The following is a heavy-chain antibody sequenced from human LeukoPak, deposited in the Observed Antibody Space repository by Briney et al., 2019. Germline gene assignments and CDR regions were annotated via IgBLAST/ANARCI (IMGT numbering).Heavy chain of an antibody. V-gene: IGHV4-4*07. Sequence: PSETLSLTCTVSGGSISSYYWSWIRQPAGKGLEWMGRIHTTGNTIYNPSLRSRVTISMDTSKNQFSLQLSSVTGADTAVYYCARYESYYFDYWGQGALVTV. CDR2: IHTTGNT. J-gene: IGHJ4*02. D-gene: IGHD3-16*01. CDR3: ARYESYYFDY. CDR1: GGSISSYY.